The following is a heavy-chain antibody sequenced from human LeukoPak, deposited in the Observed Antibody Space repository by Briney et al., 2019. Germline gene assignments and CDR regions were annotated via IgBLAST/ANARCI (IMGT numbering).Heavy chain of an antibody. CDR1: GGSFSGYY. J-gene: IGHJ4*02. CDR2: INHSGST. CDR3: ARGRGYDFWSAYQSDY. D-gene: IGHD3-3*01. Sequence: SETLSLTCAVYGGSFSGYYWSWIRQPPGKGLEWIGEINHSGSTNYNPSLKSRVAISVDTSKNQFFLNLSSVTAADTAVYYCARGRGYDFWSAYQSDYWGQGTLVTVSS. V-gene: IGHV4-34*01.